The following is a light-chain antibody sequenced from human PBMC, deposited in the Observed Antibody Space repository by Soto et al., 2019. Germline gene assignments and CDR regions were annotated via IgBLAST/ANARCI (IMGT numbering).Light chain of an antibody. CDR2: AAS. V-gene: IGKV1-27*01. J-gene: IGKJ2*01. CDR1: QDISNY. Sequence: DIQMTQSPSSLSASAGDRVTITCRASQDISNYLAWYQQKPGKVPELLIYAASTLQSGVPSRFSGSGSGTDCSLTSSSLQHEDVGTYYCQNYNRAPNTFGQGSKLDIK. CDR3: QNYNRAPNT.